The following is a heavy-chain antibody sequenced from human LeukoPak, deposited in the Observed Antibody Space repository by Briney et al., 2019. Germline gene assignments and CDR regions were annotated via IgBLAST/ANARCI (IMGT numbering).Heavy chain of an antibody. CDR3: ARDGSGWNFDY. V-gene: IGHV3-20*04. Sequence: GGSLRLACAASGFTFDDYGMTWVRQGPGKGLEWVSAINWNGGSTGYADSVKGRFTISRDNAKNSLYLQMNSLRAEDTALYYCARDGSGWNFDYWGQGTLVTVSS. J-gene: IGHJ4*02. D-gene: IGHD6-19*01. CDR2: INWNGGST. CDR1: GFTFDDYG.